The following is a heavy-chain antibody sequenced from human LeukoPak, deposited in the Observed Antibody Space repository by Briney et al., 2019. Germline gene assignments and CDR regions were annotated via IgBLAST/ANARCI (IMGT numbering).Heavy chain of an antibody. D-gene: IGHD3-10*01. CDR1: GESFSSYF. J-gene: IGHJ4*02. Sequence: SETLSLTCAVYGESFSSYFWGWIRQPPGKWLEWIGEINHSGSTYYNPSLKSRVTISVNTSKNQFSLKLNSVTAADTAVYYCARHQTKNTVLRWFGGLDYWSQGTLVTVSS. CDR2: INHSGST. CDR3: ARHQTKNTVLRWFGGLDY. V-gene: IGHV4-34*01.